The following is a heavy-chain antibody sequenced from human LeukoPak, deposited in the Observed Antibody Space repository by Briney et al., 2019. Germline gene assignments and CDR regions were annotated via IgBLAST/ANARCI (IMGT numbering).Heavy chain of an antibody. CDR3: VRELMGPRRYYYMDA. J-gene: IGHJ6*03. D-gene: IGHD1-26*01. CDR1: GFTFSSYA. CDR2: ISGSGGST. V-gene: IGHV3-23*01. Sequence: PGGSLRLSCAASGFTFSSYAMSWVRQAPGKGLEWVSAISGSGGSTYYADSVKGRFTISRENSKNSLYLQMDTLRAEDTAVYFCVRELMGPRRYYYMDAWGKGTTVTVSS.